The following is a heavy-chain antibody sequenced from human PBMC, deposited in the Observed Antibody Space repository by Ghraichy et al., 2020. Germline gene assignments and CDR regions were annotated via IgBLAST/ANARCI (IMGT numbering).Heavy chain of an antibody. D-gene: IGHD3-10*01. CDR2: IKQDGSEK. CDR3: ARDSDLYYYGSGFDAFDI. V-gene: IGHV3-7*03. J-gene: IGHJ3*02. Sequence: GGSLRLSCAASGFTFSSYWMSWVRQAPGKGLEWVANIKQDGSEKYYVDSVKGRFTISRDNAKNSLYLQMNSLRAEDTAVYYCARDSDLYYYGSGFDAFDIWGQGTMVTVSS. CDR1: GFTFSSYW.